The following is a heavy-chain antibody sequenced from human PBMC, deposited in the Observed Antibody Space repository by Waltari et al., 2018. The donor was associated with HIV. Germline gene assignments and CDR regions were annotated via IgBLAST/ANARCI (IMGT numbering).Heavy chain of an antibody. CDR3: VNIEVGGTPHI. J-gene: IGHJ3*02. V-gene: IGHV3-23*01. CDR1: GFTFSTYA. D-gene: IGHD1-26*01. CDR2: ISGSGVIT. Sequence: EVPLLESGGGLVQPGRYLRVSCAASGFTFSTYAMSWVRQPTGKGVVWFSIISGSGVITYFAKSVKGLFTISRDNSKNSVHLHMNRLRVYDTALYYCVNIEVGGTPHIWVQGTMVTVFS.